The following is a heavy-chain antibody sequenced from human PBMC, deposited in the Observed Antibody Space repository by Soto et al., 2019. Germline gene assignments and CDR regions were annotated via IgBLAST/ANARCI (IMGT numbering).Heavy chain of an antibody. D-gene: IGHD1-26*01. CDR2: IYSSGTT. Sequence: GGSLRLSCVASGFTVSSNYMNWIRQGPGKGLEWVSVIYSSGTTYYADSVKGRFTISRDNSRNTSYLHMNSLRAEDTAVYYCTTSGERGARFDYWGRGTLVTVSS. J-gene: IGHJ4*02. CDR1: GFTVSSNY. CDR3: TTSGERGARFDY. V-gene: IGHV3-53*01.